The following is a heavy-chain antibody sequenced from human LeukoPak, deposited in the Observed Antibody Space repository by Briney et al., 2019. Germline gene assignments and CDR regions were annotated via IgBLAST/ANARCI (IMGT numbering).Heavy chain of an antibody. D-gene: IGHD6-19*01. J-gene: IGHJ3*02. CDR2: IKQDGSEK. V-gene: IGHV3-7*01. CDR1: GFTFTIYW. Sequence: GGSLRLSCAASGFTFTIYWMSWVRQAPGKGLEWVANIKQDGSEKNYVDSVKGRFTISRDNAKNSLYLQMNSLRAEDTAVYYCARSLAGTGSAFDIWGQGTMVTVSS. CDR3: ARSLAGTGSAFDI.